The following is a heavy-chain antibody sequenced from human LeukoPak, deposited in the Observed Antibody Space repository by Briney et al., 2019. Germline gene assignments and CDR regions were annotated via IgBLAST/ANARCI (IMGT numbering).Heavy chain of an antibody. Sequence: PGGSLRLSCAAYGFTFSTYWMSWVRQAPGKGLEWVANINPDGSAKYYADSMKGRFAISRDNALNSLYLQMNSLTAEDTAVYYCGRTSYYYDMWGQGTLVTVSS. CDR2: INPDGSAK. D-gene: IGHD3-22*01. CDR1: GFTFSTYW. V-gene: IGHV3-7*01. CDR3: GRTSYYYDM. J-gene: IGHJ4*02.